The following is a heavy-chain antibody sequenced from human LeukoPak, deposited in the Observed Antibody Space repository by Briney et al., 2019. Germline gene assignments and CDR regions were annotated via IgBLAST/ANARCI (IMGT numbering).Heavy chain of an antibody. J-gene: IGHJ6*04. D-gene: IGHD3-10*02. CDR1: GFTFSSYA. Sequence: GGSLRLSCAASGFTFSSYAMHWVRQAPGKGLEWVAVISYDGSNKYYADSVKGRFTISRDNSKNTLYLQMNSLRAEDAAVYYCAELGITMIGGVWGKGTTVTISS. V-gene: IGHV3-30*04. CDR2: ISYDGSNK. CDR3: AELGITMIGGV.